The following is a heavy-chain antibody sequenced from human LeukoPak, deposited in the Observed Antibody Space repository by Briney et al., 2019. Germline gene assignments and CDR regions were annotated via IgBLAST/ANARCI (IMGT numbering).Heavy chain of an antibody. CDR1: GGSISSYY. CDR3: ARAVGDYVWGNYYGMDV. J-gene: IGHJ6*02. D-gene: IGHD3-16*01. V-gene: IGHV4-59*05. CDR2: IYYSGST. Sequence: SETLSLTCTVSGGSISSYYWSWIRQPPGKGLEWIGSIYYSGSTYYNPSLKSRVTISVDTSKNQFSLKLSSVTAADTAVYYCARAVGDYVWGNYYGMDVWGQGTTVTVSS.